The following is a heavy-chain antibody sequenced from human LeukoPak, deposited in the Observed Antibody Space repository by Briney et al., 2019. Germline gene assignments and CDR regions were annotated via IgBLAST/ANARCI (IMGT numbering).Heavy chain of an antibody. CDR3: ARDRGSSTGLDY. Sequence: GGSLRLSCAASGLAFSDYWMSWVRQAPGKGLEWVANIKPDGGHQNYVDSVKGRFTISRDNAKNSLYPQMNSLRAEDTAVYYCARDRGSSTGLDYWGQGTLVTVSS. CDR1: GLAFSDYW. CDR2: IKPDGGHQ. D-gene: IGHD6-13*01. V-gene: IGHV3-7*01. J-gene: IGHJ4*02.